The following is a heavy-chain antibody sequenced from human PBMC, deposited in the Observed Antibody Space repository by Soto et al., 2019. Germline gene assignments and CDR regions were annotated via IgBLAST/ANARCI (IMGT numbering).Heavy chain of an antibody. CDR2: IGSTAGYI. D-gene: IGHD1-26*01. Sequence: PGGSLRLSCAASGFSLSSYSMNWVRQAPGKGLEWVSSIGSTAGYIYYADSVKGRFTISRDNAKNSLFLQMSSLTAEDSAVYYCARRSLGDVSFDYWGQGTPVTVSS. J-gene: IGHJ4*02. CDR1: GFSLSSYS. V-gene: IGHV3-21*01. CDR3: ARRSLGDVSFDY.